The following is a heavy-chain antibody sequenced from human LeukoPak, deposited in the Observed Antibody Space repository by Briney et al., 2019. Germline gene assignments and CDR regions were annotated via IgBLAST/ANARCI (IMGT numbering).Heavy chain of an antibody. J-gene: IGHJ4*02. V-gene: IGHV1-46*01. CDR1: GYTFTSYY. CDR2: INPSGGST. D-gene: IGHD1-14*01. CDR3: ASVRGAPPRYIDY. Sequence: GASVKVSCKASGYTFTSYYMHWVRQAPGQGLEWMGIINPSGGSTSYAQKFQGRVTMTRDMSTSTVYMELSSLRSEDTAVYYCASVRGAPPRYIDYWGQGTLVTVSS.